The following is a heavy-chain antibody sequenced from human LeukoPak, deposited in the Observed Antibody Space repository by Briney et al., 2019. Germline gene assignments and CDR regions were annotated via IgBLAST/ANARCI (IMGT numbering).Heavy chain of an antibody. Sequence: SETLSLTCAVYGGSFSGYYWSWIRQPPGKGLEWIGYIYYSGSTNYNPSLKSRVTISVDTSKNQFSLKLSSVTAADTAVYYCARDRPYYDILTGYPINWYFDLWGRGTLVTVSS. J-gene: IGHJ2*01. CDR3: ARDRPYYDILTGYPINWYFDL. CDR2: IYYSGST. V-gene: IGHV4-59*01. CDR1: GGSFSGYY. D-gene: IGHD3-9*01.